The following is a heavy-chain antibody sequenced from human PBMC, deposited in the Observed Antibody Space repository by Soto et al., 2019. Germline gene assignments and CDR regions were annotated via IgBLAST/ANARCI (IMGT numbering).Heavy chain of an antibody. Sequence: QVLLVQSGAEVKKSGSSVKVSCKASGGTFSSYANNWVRQAPGQGLEWMGGIIPMFGKANYAENFQGRVTISADESTITAYMELSSLTSDDAAVYYCARGYRDGYFYAMDVWGQGTTVTVSS. CDR2: IIPMFGKA. CDR1: GGTFSSYA. D-gene: IGHD2-2*02. CDR3: ARGYRDGYFYAMDV. V-gene: IGHV1-69*01. J-gene: IGHJ6*02.